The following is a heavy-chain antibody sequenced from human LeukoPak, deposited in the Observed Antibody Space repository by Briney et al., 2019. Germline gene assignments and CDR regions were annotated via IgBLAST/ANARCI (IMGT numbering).Heavy chain of an antibody. V-gene: IGHV3-33*01. CDR1: GFTFSSYA. Sequence: PGGSLRLSCAASGFTFSSYAMYWVRQAPGKGLERVAAIWYDGSNKYYADSVKGRFTISRDNSKNTPYLQINSLRAEDTAVYYCAREIDCSGGTCYEGVFDYWGQGTLVTVSS. CDR2: IWYDGSNK. D-gene: IGHD2-15*01. J-gene: IGHJ4*02. CDR3: AREIDCSGGTCYEGVFDY.